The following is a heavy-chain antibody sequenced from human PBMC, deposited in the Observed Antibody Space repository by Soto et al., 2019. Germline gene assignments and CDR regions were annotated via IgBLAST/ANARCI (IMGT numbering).Heavy chain of an antibody. CDR2: MNPNSGNK. D-gene: IGHD3-16*02. CDR1: GYTFTIYD. V-gene: IGHV1-8*01. J-gene: IGHJ4*02. Sequence: GASVKVSCTASGYTFTIYDINWVRQATGQGLEWMGWMNPNSGNKGYARKFQDRVTMTRDTSISTAYMELSSLRSDDTAVYYCARGNYIWGSYRLIDYWGQGTLVTVSS. CDR3: ARGNYIWGSYRLIDY.